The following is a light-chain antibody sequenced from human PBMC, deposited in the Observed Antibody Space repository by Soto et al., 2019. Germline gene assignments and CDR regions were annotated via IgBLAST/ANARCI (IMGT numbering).Light chain of an antibody. CDR2: GAS. CDR1: QSVSSN. V-gene: IGKV3-15*01. Sequence: EIVMTQSPATLSVSPGERATLSCRASQSVSSNLAWYQQKPGQAPRLLIYGASTRDTGIPARLSGSGSGTEFTLTISSLQSEGFAVYYCQQYNNWPPWTFGQGTKVEIK. CDR3: QQYNNWPPWT. J-gene: IGKJ1*01.